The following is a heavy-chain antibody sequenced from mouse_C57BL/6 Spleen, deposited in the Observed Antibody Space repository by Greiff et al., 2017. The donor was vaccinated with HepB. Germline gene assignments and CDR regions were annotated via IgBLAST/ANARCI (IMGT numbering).Heavy chain of an antibody. J-gene: IGHJ4*01. CDR2: IYPGGGDT. V-gene: IGHV1-82*01. D-gene: IGHD1-1*01. CDR3: AISTDYYAMYG. CDR1: GYAFSSSW. Sequence: VQLQQPGPELVKPGASVKISCKASGYAFSSSWMNWVKQRPGKGLEWIGRIYPGGGDTNYNEKFKGKATLTADKSSSTAYMQLSSRTSEDSAVYIHAISTDYYAMYGWGQGTSVTVAT.